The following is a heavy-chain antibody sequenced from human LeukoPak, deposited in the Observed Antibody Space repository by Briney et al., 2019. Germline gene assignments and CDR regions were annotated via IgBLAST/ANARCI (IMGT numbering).Heavy chain of an antibody. CDR2: IYYSGST. CDR3: ARVKWELLGDDAFDI. Sequence: SETLSLTCTVSGGSISSSSYYWGWIRQPPGKGLEWIGSIYYSGSTYYKSSLKSRVTISVDTSKNQFSLKLSSVTAADTAVYYCARVKWELLGDDAFDIWGQGTMVTVSS. J-gene: IGHJ3*02. V-gene: IGHV4-39*07. D-gene: IGHD1-26*01. CDR1: GGSISSSSYY.